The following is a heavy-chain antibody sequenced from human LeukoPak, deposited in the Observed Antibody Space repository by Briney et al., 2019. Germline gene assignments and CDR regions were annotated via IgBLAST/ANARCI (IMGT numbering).Heavy chain of an antibody. V-gene: IGHV5-51*01. CDR1: GYSFTSYW. CDR3: ARTVSPAVTFFDH. D-gene: IGHD4-17*01. Sequence: GESLKISCKASGYSFTSYWIGWVRQRPGKGLEWMGITYPVDSATRYSPSFQGQVTISADKSITTAYLQWSSLKASDTAIYYCARTVSPAVTFFDHWGQGTLVTVSS. CDR2: TYPVDSAT. J-gene: IGHJ4*02.